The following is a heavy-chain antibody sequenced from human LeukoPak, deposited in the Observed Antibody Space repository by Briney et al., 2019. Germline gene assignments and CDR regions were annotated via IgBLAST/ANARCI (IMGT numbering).Heavy chain of an antibody. J-gene: IGHJ4*02. CDR1: GFTVSSNY. Sequence: GGSLRLSCAASGFTVSSNYMSWVRQAPGKGLEWVSAISGSGGSTYYADSVKGRFTISRDNSKNTLYLQMNSLRAEDTAVYYCAKDREESWIQLWFIFDYWGQGTLVTVSS. CDR3: AKDREESWIQLWFIFDY. CDR2: ISGSGGST. V-gene: IGHV3-23*01. D-gene: IGHD5-18*01.